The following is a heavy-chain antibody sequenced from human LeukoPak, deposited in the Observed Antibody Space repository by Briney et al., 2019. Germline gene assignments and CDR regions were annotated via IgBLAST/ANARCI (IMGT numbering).Heavy chain of an antibody. D-gene: IGHD6-13*01. CDR1: GYSFTSYW. J-gene: IGHJ4*02. Sequence: GESLKISCKGSGYSFTSYWIGWVRQMPGKGLEWMGIIYPGDSDTRYSPSFQGQVTISADKSISTAYLQWSSLKASDTAMYYCARQGQQAAGPGYYFDYWGQGTLVTVSS. V-gene: IGHV5-51*01. CDR2: IYPGDSDT. CDR3: ARQGQQAAGPGYYFDY.